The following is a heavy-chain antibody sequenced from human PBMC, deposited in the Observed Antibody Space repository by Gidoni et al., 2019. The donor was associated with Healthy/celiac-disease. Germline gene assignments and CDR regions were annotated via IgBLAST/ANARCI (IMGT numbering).Heavy chain of an antibody. D-gene: IGHD3-16*01. CDR1: GFPFDDYA. V-gene: IGHV3-9*01. Sequence: RSLRLSCAASGFPFDDYAMHWVRQAPGKGLEWVSGISWNSGSIGYADSVKGRFTISRDNAKNSLYLQMNSLRAEDTALYYCARGGDDYYYMDVWGKGTTVTVSS. CDR2: ISWNSGSI. CDR3: ARGGDDYYYMDV. J-gene: IGHJ6*03.